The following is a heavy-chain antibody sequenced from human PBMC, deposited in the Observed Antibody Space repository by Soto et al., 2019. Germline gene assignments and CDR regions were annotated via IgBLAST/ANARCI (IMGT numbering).Heavy chain of an antibody. CDR1: GYTFTGYY. CDR2: INPNSGGT. D-gene: IGHD2-21*01. V-gene: IGHV1-2*04. Sequence: QVPLVQSGAEVKKPGASVKVSCKASGYTFTGYYMHWVRQAPGQGLEWMGWINPNSGGTNYAQKFQGWVTMTRDTYISTAYMELSRLRSDDTAVYYCARNPLEYCGGDCQGYNWFDPWGQGTLVTVSS. CDR3: ARNPLEYCGGDCQGYNWFDP. J-gene: IGHJ5*02.